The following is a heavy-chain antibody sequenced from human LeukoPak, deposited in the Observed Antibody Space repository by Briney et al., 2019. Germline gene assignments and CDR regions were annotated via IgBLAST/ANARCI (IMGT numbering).Heavy chain of an antibody. CDR1: GFTFSNYW. V-gene: IGHV3-74*01. CDR3: TRGCGGGDCYGDY. D-gene: IGHD2-21*02. Sequence: GGSLRLSCAASGFTFSNYWMHWVRQAPGKGLVWVSRINRDGGTTDYADSVKGRFTISRDNAKNTLYLQMNSLRAEDTAVYYCTRGCGGGDCYGDYWGQGTLVTVSS. J-gene: IGHJ4*02. CDR2: INRDGGTT.